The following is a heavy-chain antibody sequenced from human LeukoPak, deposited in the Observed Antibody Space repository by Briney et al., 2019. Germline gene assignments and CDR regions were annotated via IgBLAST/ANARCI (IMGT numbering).Heavy chain of an antibody. J-gene: IGHJ4*02. CDR1: GFTVSSNY. CDR3: AKQSRRTSYGFDY. CDR2: IRYDGSNK. V-gene: IGHV3-30*02. Sequence: GGSLRLSCAASGFTVSSNYMSWVRQAPGKGLEWVAFIRYDGSNKYYADSVKGRFTISRDNSKNTLYLQMNSLRAEDTAVYYCAKQSRRTSYGFDYWGQGTLVTVSS. D-gene: IGHD2-2*01.